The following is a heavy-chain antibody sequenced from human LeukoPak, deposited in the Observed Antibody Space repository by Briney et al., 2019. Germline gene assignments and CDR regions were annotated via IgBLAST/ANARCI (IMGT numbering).Heavy chain of an antibody. CDR3: ARGQGYYYDSSGYYAFDI. V-gene: IGHV4-61*08. Sequence: PSETLSLTCTVSGGSISSGDYYWSWIRQPPGKGLEWIGYIYYSGSTNYNPSLKSRVTISVDTSKNQFSLKLSSVTAADTAVYYCARGQGYYYDSSGYYAFDIWGQGTMVTVSS. CDR1: GGSISSGDYY. CDR2: IYYSGST. J-gene: IGHJ3*02. D-gene: IGHD3-22*01.